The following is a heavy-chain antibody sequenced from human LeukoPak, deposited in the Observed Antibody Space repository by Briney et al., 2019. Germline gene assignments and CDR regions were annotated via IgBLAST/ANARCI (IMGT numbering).Heavy chain of an antibody. CDR3: ARDRGHYGSGSYSAY. CDR2: ISSSSSYI. J-gene: IGHJ4*02. V-gene: IGHV3-21*01. CDR1: GFTFSTFA. D-gene: IGHD3-10*01. Sequence: PGGSLRLSCAASGFTFSTFAMIWVRQPPGKGLEWVSSISSSSSYIYYADSVKGRFTISRDNAKNSLYLQMNSLRAEDTAVYYCARDRGHYGSGSYSAYWGQGTLVTVSS.